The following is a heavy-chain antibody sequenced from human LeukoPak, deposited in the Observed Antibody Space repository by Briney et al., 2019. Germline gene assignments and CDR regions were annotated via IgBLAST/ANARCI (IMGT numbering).Heavy chain of an antibody. CDR2: ISSSSSYI. V-gene: IGHV3-21*01. CDR3: AREPTTENWFDP. D-gene: IGHD4-11*01. J-gene: IGHJ5*02. CDR1: GFTFSSYS. Sequence: GGSLRLSCAASGFTFSSYSMNWVRQAPGKGLEWVSSISSSSSYIYYADSVKGRFTTSRVNAKNSLYLQMNSLRAEDTAVYYCAREPTTENWFDPWGQGTLVTVSS.